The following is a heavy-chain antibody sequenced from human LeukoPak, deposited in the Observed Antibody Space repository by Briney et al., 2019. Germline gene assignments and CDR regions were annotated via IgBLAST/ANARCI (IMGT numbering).Heavy chain of an antibody. Sequence: PSETLSLTCAVYGGSFSGYYWSWIRQPPGKGLEWIGEINHSGSTNYNPSLKSRVTISVDTSKNQFSLKLSPVTAADTAVYYCARGGYGGNFSPKNDYWGQGTLVTVSS. CDR1: GGSFSGYY. J-gene: IGHJ4*02. CDR2: INHSGST. V-gene: IGHV4-34*01. CDR3: ARGGYGGNFSPKNDY. D-gene: IGHD4-23*01.